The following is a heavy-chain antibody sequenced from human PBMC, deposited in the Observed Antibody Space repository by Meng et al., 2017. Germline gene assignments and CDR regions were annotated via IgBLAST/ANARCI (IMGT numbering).Heavy chain of an antibody. J-gene: IGHJ4*02. CDR1: GGSISSYY. CDR3: ARGYDFWSGQYYFDY. V-gene: IGHV4-59*01. CDR2: IYYSGST. Sequence: QVQPQESCPGLVKPSETLSLTCTVSGGSISSYYWSWIRQPPGKGLEWIGYIYYSGSTNYNPSLKSRVTISVDTSKNQFSLKLSSVTAADTAVYYCARGYDFWSGQYYFDYWGQGTLVTVSS. D-gene: IGHD3-3*01.